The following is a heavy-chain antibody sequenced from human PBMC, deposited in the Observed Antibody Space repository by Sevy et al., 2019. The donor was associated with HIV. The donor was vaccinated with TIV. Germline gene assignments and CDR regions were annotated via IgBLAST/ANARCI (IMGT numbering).Heavy chain of an antibody. D-gene: IGHD3-22*01. CDR3: ATTKDYYENSGDPFDY. Sequence: ASVKVSCKVSGYTLTRLAMHWVRQAPGKGLEWMGSFVHEDNERSYAQKWQGRFSMTKDTSTDTAYMELSNLRSEDTAVYYCATTKDYYENSGDPFDYWGQGTLVTVSS. J-gene: IGHJ4*02. CDR2: FVHEDNER. CDR1: GYTLTRLA. V-gene: IGHV1-24*01.